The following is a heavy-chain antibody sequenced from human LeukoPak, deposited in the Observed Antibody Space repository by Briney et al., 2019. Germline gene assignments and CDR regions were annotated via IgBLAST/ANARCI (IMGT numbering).Heavy chain of an antibody. Sequence: SETLSLTCTVSGASVSSGSYYWSWIRQPPGKGLEWIGYLYYSGRTSYDPSLKNRVTISLDASKNQFSLRLTSVTAADTAVYYCARVLYDSFDPWGQGTLVTVSS. CDR1: GASVSSGSYY. CDR3: ARVLYDSFDP. V-gene: IGHV4-61*01. CDR2: LYYSGRT. D-gene: IGHD2-8*01. J-gene: IGHJ5*02.